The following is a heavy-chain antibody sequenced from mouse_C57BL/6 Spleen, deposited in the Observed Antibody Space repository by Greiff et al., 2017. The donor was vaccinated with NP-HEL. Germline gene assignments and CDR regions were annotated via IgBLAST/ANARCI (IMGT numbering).Heavy chain of an antibody. J-gene: IGHJ4*01. Sequence: QVQLQQPGAELVKPGASVKLSCKASGYTFTSYWMQWVKQRPGQGLEWIGEIDPSDSYTNYNQKFKGKATLTVDTSSSTAYMQLSSLTSEDSAVYYCARVWLRQGGMDDWGQGTSVTVSS. CDR2: IDPSDSYT. D-gene: IGHD2-2*01. V-gene: IGHV1-50*01. CDR3: ARVWLRQGGMDD. CDR1: GYTFTSYW.